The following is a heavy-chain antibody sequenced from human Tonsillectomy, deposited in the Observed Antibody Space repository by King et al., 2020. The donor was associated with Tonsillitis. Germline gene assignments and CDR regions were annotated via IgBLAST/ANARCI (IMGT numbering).Heavy chain of an antibody. CDR2: ISGSSSYI. V-gene: IGHV3-21*01. D-gene: IGHD6-19*01. CDR3: ARVLGPWLVWDAQYYYCMDV. Sequence: VQLVESGGGLVKPGGSLRLSCAASGFTFSTYSMNWVRQAPGKGLDWVSSISGSSSYIYYADSVKGRFTISRDNAKNSLYLQMNSLRAEDTAVYYCARVLGPWLVWDAQYYYCMDVWGQGTTVTVSS. CDR1: GFTFSTYS. J-gene: IGHJ6*02.